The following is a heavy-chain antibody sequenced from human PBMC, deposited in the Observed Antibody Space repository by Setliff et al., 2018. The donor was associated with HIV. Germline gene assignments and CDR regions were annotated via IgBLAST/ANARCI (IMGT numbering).Heavy chain of an antibody. CDR1: GGSISGSV. CDR2: IYYMGRT. J-gene: IGHJ6*02. D-gene: IGHD2-2*01. Sequence: SETLSLTCTVSGGSISGSVWSWIRQPPGKGLEFVGYIYYMGRTTYNPSLKSRLTISVDKSKSQFSLKVRSVTAADTAVYYCARIDSSTWPDYYFYGMDVWGQGTTVTVS. V-gene: IGHV4-59*01. CDR3: ARIDSSTWPDYYFYGMDV.